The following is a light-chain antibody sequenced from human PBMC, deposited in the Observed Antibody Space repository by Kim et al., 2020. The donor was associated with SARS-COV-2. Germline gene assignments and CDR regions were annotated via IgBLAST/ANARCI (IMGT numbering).Light chain of an antibody. CDR1: SGPINCA. V-gene: IGLV4-69*01. CDR3: QTWGSGIGV. Sequence: AVKLTCTLSSGPINCAIAWLQQQPGKGPRYLMRVYSDGRHTKGDGIPDRFSGSSSGSEYSLTISSLQSEDEADYYCQTWGSGIGVFGGGTQLTVL. CDR2: VYSDGRH. J-gene: IGLJ2*01.